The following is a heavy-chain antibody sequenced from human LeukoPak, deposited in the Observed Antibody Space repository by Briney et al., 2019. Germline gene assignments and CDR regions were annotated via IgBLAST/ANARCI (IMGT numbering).Heavy chain of an antibody. CDR1: GFTFTGYY. CDR3: ARGGTVVRGADDAFDI. CDR2: INPNSGGT. Sequence: ASVKVSCKDSGFTFTGYYMHWVRQAPGQGLEWMGWINPNSGGTNYAQKFQGRVTMTRETSISTVYMELSGLRSDDTAVYSCARGGTVVRGADDAFDIWGQGTMVTVS. D-gene: IGHD3-10*01. V-gene: IGHV1-2*02. J-gene: IGHJ3*02.